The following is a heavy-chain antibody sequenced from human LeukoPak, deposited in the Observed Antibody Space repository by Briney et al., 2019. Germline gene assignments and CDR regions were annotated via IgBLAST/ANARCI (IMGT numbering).Heavy chain of an antibody. D-gene: IGHD2/OR15-2a*01. V-gene: IGHV1-18*01. J-gene: IGHJ4*02. Sequence: ASVKVSCKASGYTFTSYGISWVRQAPGQGLEWMGWIRVYNGDTNYAQKLQGRVTMTTDTSTSTAYMELRSLRSDDTAVYYCARVLPPTYIEIVQTAPYYFDFWGQGTLVTVSS. CDR3: ARVLPPTYIEIVQTAPYYFDF. CDR2: IRVYNGDT. CDR1: GYTFTSYG.